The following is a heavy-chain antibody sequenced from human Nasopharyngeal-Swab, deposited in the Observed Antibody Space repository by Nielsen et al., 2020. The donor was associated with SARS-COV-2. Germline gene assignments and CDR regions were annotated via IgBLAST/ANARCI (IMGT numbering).Heavy chain of an antibody. D-gene: IGHD6-13*01. CDR3: VSSSSWYYFDY. Sequence: SETLSLTCTVSGDSIAYSTFYWGWIRQPPGKGLEWIGNIYYNGNTYQNPSLKSRLTISVDKSKNQFSLQLSSVTAADTAVYYCVSSSSWYYFDYWAKGPRSPSPQ. V-gene: IGHV4-39*01. CDR2: IYYNGNT. CDR1: GDSIAYSTFY. J-gene: IGHJ4*03.